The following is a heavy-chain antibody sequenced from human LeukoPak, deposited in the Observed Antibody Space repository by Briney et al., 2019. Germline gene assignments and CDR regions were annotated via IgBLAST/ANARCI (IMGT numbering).Heavy chain of an antibody. J-gene: IGHJ4*02. V-gene: IGHV3-30*04. Sequence: GRSLRLSCAASGFTFSSYAMHWVRQAPGKGLEWVAVISYDGSNKYYADSVKGRFTISRDNSKNTLYLQMNSLRAEDTAVYYCAKVRSPRRIAAAGIVDYWGQGTLVAVSS. CDR1: GFTFSSYA. CDR3: AKVRSPRRIAAAGIVDY. D-gene: IGHD6-13*01. CDR2: ISYDGSNK.